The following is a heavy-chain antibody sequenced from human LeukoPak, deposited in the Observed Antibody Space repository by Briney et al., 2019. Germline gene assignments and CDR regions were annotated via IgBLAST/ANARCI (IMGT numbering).Heavy chain of an antibody. CDR1: GGPFSGYY. Sequence: SETLSLTCAVYGGPFSGYYWSWIRQPPGKGLEWIGEINHSGSTNYNPSLKSRVTISVDTSKNQFSLKLSSVTAADTAVYYCARGTSGLPYYYYGMDVWGQGTTVTVSS. CDR3: ARGTSGLPYYYYGMDV. CDR2: INHSGST. V-gene: IGHV4-34*01. J-gene: IGHJ6*02.